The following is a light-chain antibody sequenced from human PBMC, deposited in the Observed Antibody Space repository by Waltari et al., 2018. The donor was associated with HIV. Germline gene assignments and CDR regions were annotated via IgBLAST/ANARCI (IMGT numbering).Light chain of an antibody. J-gene: IGKJ2*01. Sequence: VMTQFPATLSVSPGERVALSCRASQTVSTKLAWYQQKPCQSPRLLIYGASTRAPGLPARFSGSGSGREFTLTITNVQSEDSAVYFCQQYNNWPPNTFGQGTKLEIK. CDR3: QQYNNWPPNT. CDR2: GAS. CDR1: QTVSTK. V-gene: IGKV3-15*01.